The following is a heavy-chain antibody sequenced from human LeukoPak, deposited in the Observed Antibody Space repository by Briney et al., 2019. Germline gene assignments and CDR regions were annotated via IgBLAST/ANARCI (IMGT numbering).Heavy chain of an antibody. V-gene: IGHV4-4*07. Sequence: TSETLSLTCTVSGGSISSYYWSWIRQPAGKGLEWIGRIYTSGSTNYNPSLKSRVTMSVDTSKNRFSLKLSSVTAADTAVYYCAREPLYYYDSSGYYKDYYYYMDVWGKGTTVTVSS. CDR1: GGSISSYY. J-gene: IGHJ6*03. D-gene: IGHD3-22*01. CDR2: IYTSGST. CDR3: AREPLYYYDSSGYYKDYYYYMDV.